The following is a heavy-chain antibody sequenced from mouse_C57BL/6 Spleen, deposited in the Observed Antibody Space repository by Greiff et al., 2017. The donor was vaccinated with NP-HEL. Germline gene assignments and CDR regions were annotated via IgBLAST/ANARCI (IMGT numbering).Heavy chain of an antibody. J-gene: IGHJ2*01. CDR1: GYTFTSYW. D-gene: IGHD3-2*02. CDR3: ATQALDY. V-gene: IGHV1-69*01. CDR2: LDPSDSYT. Sequence: VQLQQSGAELVMPGASVKLSCKASGYTFTSYWMHWVKQRPGQGPEWIGELDPSDSYTNYNQEFKGKSTLTVDKSSSTAYMQLSSLTSEDSAVYYCATQALDYWGQGTTLTVSS.